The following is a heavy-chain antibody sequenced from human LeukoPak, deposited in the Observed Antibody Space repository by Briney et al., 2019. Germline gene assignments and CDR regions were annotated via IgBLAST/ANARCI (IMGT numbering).Heavy chain of an antibody. CDR2: INTNTGNP. Sequence: ASVKVSCKASGYTFTSYAMNWVRQAPGQGLEWMGWINTNTGNPTYAQGFTGRFVFSLDTSVSTAYLQISSLKAEDTAVYYCATRTLNVYSNKGDYYYYYMDVWGKGTTVTVSS. CDR1: GYTFTSYA. CDR3: ATRTLNVYSNKGDYYYYYMDV. J-gene: IGHJ6*03. D-gene: IGHD4-11*01. V-gene: IGHV7-4-1*02.